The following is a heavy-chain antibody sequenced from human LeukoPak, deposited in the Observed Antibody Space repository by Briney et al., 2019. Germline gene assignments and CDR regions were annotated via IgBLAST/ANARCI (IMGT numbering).Heavy chain of an antibody. CDR2: MNPNSGNT. CDR1: GYTFTSYD. D-gene: IGHD6-13*01. J-gene: IGHJ5*02. Sequence: ASVKVSCKASGYTFTSYDINWVRQATGQGLEWMGWMNPNSGNTGYAQKFQARVTMPRNTSISTAYMELSSLRSEDTAVYYCARGRVVRYSNSYSSGNWFDPWGQGTLVTVSS. V-gene: IGHV1-8*01. CDR3: ARGRVVRYSNSYSSGNWFDP.